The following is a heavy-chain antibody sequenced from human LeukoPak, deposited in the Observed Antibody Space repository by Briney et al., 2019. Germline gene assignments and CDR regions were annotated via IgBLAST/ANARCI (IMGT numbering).Heavy chain of an antibody. D-gene: IGHD3-3*01. CDR2: ISGSGGST. CDR1: GFTFSSYA. Sequence: GGSLRLSCAASGFTFSSYAMSWVRQAPGKGLEWVSAISGSGGSTYYADSVKGRFTISRDNSKNTLYLQMNSLRAEDTAVYYCAKDTIFGVVITYYYYGMDVWGQGTTVTVSS. CDR3: AKDTIFGVVITYYYYGMDV. J-gene: IGHJ6*02. V-gene: IGHV3-23*01.